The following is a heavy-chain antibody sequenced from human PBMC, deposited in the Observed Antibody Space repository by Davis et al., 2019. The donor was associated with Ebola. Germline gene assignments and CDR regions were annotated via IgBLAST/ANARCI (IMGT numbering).Heavy chain of an antibody. Sequence: GGSLRLSCAASGFTFSDYYMSWIRQAPGKGLEWVSYISSSGSTIYYADSVKGRFTISRDSAKNSLYLQMNSLRAEDTAVYYCARDEPTITGTRRRGTGIDIWGQGTMVTVS. D-gene: IGHD1-20*01. CDR3: ARDEPTITGTRRRGTGIDI. J-gene: IGHJ3*02. CDR2: ISSSGSTI. CDR1: GFTFSDYY. V-gene: IGHV3-11*04.